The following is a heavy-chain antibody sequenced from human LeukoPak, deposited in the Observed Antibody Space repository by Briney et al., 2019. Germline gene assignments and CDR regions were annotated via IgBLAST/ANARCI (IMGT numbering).Heavy chain of an antibody. CDR2: IYYSGST. V-gene: IGHV4-59*01. J-gene: IGHJ4*02. D-gene: IGHD3-9*01. Sequence: SETLSLTCTVSGRSISSNYWSWIRQPPGKGLEWIGYIYYSGSTNYNPSLKSRVTISVDTSKNQFSLKLSSVTAADTAVYYCARVSPGLRYFFLSYFDYWGQGTLVTVSS. CDR3: ARVSPGLRYFFLSYFDY. CDR1: GRSISSNY.